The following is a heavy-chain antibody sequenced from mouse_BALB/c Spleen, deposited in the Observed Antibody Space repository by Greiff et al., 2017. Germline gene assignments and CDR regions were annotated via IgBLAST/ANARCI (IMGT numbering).Heavy chain of an antibody. CDR1: GFTFSSFG. V-gene: IGHV5-17*02. Sequence: EVHLVESGGGLVQPGGSRKLSCAASGFTFSSFGMHWVRQAPEKGLEWVAYISSGSSTIYYADTVKGRFTISRDNPKNTLFLPMTSLRSEDTAMYYCARSGYGNYIYAMDYWGQGTSVTVSS. D-gene: IGHD2-10*02. CDR2: ISSGSSTI. CDR3: ARSGYGNYIYAMDY. J-gene: IGHJ4*01.